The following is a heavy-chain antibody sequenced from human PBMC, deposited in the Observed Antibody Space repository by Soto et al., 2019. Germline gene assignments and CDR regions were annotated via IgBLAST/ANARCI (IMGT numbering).Heavy chain of an antibody. CDR3: ARGAYCGGDCPVLVDY. CDR1: GFTFSSYW. CDR2: INSDGSST. V-gene: IGHV3-74*01. D-gene: IGHD2-21*02. Sequence: EVQLVESGGGLVQPGGSLRLSCAASGFTFSSYWMHWVRQAPGKGLVWVSRINSDGSSTSYADSVKGRFTISRDNAKNTLYLQMNSLRAEDTAVYYCARGAYCGGDCPVLVDYWGQGTLVTVSS. J-gene: IGHJ4*02.